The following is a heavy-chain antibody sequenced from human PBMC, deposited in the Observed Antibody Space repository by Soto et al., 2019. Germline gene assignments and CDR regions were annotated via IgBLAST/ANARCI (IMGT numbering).Heavy chain of an antibody. CDR1: GYSFTSYW. CDR3: ARHPNYYDSKVDDY. J-gene: IGHJ4*02. Sequence: GESLKMSCKGSGYSFTSYWIIWVRQMPGKGLEWMXRXDXXXSXTXXXPXXXXHVTISADKSISTAYLQSRSLKASDTAMYYCARHPNYYDSKVDDYWGQGTLVTVSS. D-gene: IGHD3-22*01. CDR2: XDXXXSXT. V-gene: IGHV5-10-1*01.